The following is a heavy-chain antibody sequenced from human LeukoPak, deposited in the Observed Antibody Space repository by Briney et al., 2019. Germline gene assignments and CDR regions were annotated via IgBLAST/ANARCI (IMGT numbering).Heavy chain of an antibody. CDR1: GYTFTSYG. J-gene: IGHJ4*02. CDR2: ISAYNGNT. Sequence: GASVKVSCKSSGYTFTSYGISWVRQAPGQGLEWMGWISAYNGNTNYAQKLQGRVTMTTDTSTSTAYMELRSLRSDDTAVYYCARGGTFYYDSSGYSDYWGQGTLVTVSS. CDR3: ARGGTFYYDSSGYSDY. V-gene: IGHV1-18*01. D-gene: IGHD3-22*01.